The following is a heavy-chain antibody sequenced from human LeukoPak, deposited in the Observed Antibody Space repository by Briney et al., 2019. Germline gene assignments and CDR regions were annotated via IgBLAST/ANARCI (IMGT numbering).Heavy chain of an antibody. D-gene: IGHD3-22*01. CDR3: ASHYYDSSGYYNWFDP. J-gene: IGHJ5*02. CDR1: GFTFSSYG. Sequence: PGRSLRLSCAASGFTFSSYGMDWVRQAPGKGLEWVAVISYDGSNKYYADSVKGRFTISRDNSKNTLYLQMNSLRAEDTAVYYCASHYYDSSGYYNWFDPWGQGTLVTVSS. V-gene: IGHV3-30*03. CDR2: ISYDGSNK.